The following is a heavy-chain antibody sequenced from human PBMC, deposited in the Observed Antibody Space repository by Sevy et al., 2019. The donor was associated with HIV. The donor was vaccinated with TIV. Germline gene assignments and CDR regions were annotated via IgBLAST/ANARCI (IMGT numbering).Heavy chain of an antibody. CDR3: ARKITMIVVDPYYFDY. V-gene: IGHV4-4*02. CDR1: GGSISSSHW. Sequence: SETLSLTCAVSGGSISSSHWWSWVRQPPGKGLEWIGEIYHSGSTNYNPSLKSRIAISVDKSKNQFSLKLSSVTAADTAVYYCARKITMIVVDPYYFDYWGQGTLVTVSS. D-gene: IGHD3-22*01. J-gene: IGHJ4*02. CDR2: IYHSGST.